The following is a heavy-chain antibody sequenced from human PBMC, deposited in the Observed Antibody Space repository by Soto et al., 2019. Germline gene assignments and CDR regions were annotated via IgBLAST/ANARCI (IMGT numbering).Heavy chain of an antibody. J-gene: IGHJ4*02. CDR2: IYYSGST. Sequence: PSETLSLTCTVSGGSISSGDYYWSWIRQPPGKGLEWIGYIYYSGSTNYNPSLKSRVTISVDTSKNQFSLKLSSVTAADTAVYYCARGSGITMVRGVLSYRGQGSLVTAPQ. CDR1: GGSISSGDYY. CDR3: ARGSGITMVRGVLSY. V-gene: IGHV4-61*08. D-gene: IGHD3-10*01.